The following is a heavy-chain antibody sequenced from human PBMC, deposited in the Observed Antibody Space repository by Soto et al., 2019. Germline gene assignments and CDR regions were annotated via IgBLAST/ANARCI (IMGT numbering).Heavy chain of an antibody. Sequence: EVQLVESGGGLVQPGGSLRLSCAASGFTFSSYWMHWVRQAPGKGLVWVSRINSDGSRTSYADSVKGRFTISRDNAKKTLYLQMNSLRAEDTAVYYCAVAVAGPTAIGYWGQGTLVTVSS. V-gene: IGHV3-74*01. J-gene: IGHJ4*02. CDR1: GFTFSSYW. CDR2: INSDGSRT. D-gene: IGHD6-19*01. CDR3: AVAVAGPTAIGY.